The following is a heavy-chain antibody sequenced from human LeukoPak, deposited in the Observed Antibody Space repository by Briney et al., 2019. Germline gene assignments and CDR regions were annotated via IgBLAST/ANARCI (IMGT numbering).Heavy chain of an antibody. Sequence: ASVEVSCKTSGYTFTDYYIHWVRQAPGQGLEWMGWIVPNSGGTNYAQRFQGRVTMTRGTSISTAYMELTRLRYDDTAVYCCATLGGTSFDYWGQGTLVTVSS. CDR3: ATLGGTSFDY. D-gene: IGHD1-1*01. J-gene: IGHJ4*02. CDR1: GYTFTDYY. CDR2: IVPNSGGT. V-gene: IGHV1-2*02.